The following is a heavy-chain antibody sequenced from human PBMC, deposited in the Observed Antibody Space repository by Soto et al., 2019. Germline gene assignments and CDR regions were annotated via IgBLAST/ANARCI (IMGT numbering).Heavy chain of an antibody. CDR2: LYSGGST. V-gene: IGHV4-39*01. J-gene: IGHJ4*02. CDR3: ERHVGPYSAYEMSPG. D-gene: IGHD5-12*01. CDR1: GGSISSSSYY. Sequence: PSETLSLTCTVSGGSISSSSYYWGWIRQPPEKGLEWIGSLYSGGSTYYNPSLKSRVTISVDKSKNQFSLKLSSVTAADTAVYYCERHVGPYSAYEMSPGWGQGTLVTVSS.